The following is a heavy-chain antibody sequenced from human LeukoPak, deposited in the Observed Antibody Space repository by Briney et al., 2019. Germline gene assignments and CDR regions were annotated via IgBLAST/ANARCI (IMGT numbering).Heavy chain of an antibody. J-gene: IGHJ4*02. CDR1: GFTFSSYS. CDR2: ISSSSSYI. CDR3: ARVRRGYSYGPFDY. D-gene: IGHD5-18*01. V-gene: IGHV3-21*01. Sequence: GGSLRLSCAASGFTFSSYSMNWVRQAPGKGLEWVSSISSSSSYIYYADSVKGRFTISRDNAKNSLHLQMNSLRAEDTAVYYCARVRRGYSYGPFDYWGQGTLVTVSS.